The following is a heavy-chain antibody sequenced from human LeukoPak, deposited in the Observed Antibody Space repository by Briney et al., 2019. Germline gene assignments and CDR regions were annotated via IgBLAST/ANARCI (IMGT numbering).Heavy chain of an antibody. CDR2: IYYSGST. CDR3: ARSVREDYDILTGSLFDL. J-gene: IGHJ2*01. Sequence: PSETLSVTCIVSGGSISSSSYYWGWIRQPPGKGLEWIGSIYYSGSTYYNPSLKSRVTISVGTSKNQFSLKLSSVTAADTAVYYCARSVREDYDILTGSLFDLWGRGTLVTVSS. V-gene: IGHV4-39*01. D-gene: IGHD3-9*01. CDR1: GGSISSSSYY.